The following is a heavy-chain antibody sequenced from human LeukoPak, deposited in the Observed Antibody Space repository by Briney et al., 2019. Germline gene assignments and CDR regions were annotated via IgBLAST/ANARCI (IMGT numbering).Heavy chain of an antibody. V-gene: IGHV1-46*01. CDR1: GYTFTSNY. CDR3: ARALRGEYYDFWSGYYGSLEDYYYYYGMDV. CDR2: IYPRDGST. J-gene: IGHJ6*02. D-gene: IGHD3-3*01. Sequence: ASVKVSCKASGYTFTSNYIHWVRQAPGQGLEWMGMIYPRDGSTSYAQKFQGRVTVTRDTSTSTVHMELSGLRSEDTAVYYCARALRGEYYDFWSGYYGSLEDYYYYYGMDVWGQGTTVTVSS.